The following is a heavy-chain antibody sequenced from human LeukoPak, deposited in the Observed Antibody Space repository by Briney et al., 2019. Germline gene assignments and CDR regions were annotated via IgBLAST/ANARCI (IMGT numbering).Heavy chain of an antibody. Sequence: PGGSLRLSCAASGFTVQSSYMSWVRQPPEKGLEWVSVMYSGGKTYYADSVKGRFTISRDNSKNTLYLQMNSLRAEDTAIYYCARDFGPYGSESYYNLCFWGQGTLVTVSS. J-gene: IGHJ4*02. CDR1: GFTVQSSY. CDR2: MYSGGKT. V-gene: IGHV3-53*01. CDR3: ARDFGPYGSESYYNLCF. D-gene: IGHD3-10*01.